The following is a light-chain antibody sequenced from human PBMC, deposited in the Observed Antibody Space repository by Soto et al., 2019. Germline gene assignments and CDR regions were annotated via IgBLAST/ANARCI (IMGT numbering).Light chain of an antibody. CDR3: QSYDSSLSGVV. CDR2: GNS. CDR1: SSNIGTFYD. V-gene: IGLV1-40*01. J-gene: IGLJ2*01. Sequence: QSVLTQPPSVSGAPGQRVTISCTGSSSNIGTFYDVHWYQQLPGTAPKLLISGNSNRPSGVPDRFSASKSGTSASLAITGLQAEDEADYYCQSYDSSLSGVVFGGGTKLTVL.